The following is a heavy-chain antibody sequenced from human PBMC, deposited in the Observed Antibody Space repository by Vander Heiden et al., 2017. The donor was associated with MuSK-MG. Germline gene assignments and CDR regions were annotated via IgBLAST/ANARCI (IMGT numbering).Heavy chain of an antibody. Sequence: EVQLLESGGGLVQPGGSLRISCAASGFSFNTYAMSWVRQAPGKGLEWVSSMGGGDADRYYAASVSGRFTVSRDNSKQMLYLQMNSLRAEDTAIYYCAKDGINFNGLWDYFDSWGQGTLVTVSS. CDR1: GFSFNTYA. CDR3: AKDGINFNGLWDYFDS. D-gene: IGHD3-10*01. J-gene: IGHJ4*02. V-gene: IGHV3-23*01. CDR2: MGGGDADR.